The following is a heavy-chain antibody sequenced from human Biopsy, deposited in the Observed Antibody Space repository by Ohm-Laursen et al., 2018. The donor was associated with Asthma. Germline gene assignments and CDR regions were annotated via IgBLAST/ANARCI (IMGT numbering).Heavy chain of an antibody. V-gene: IGHV1-2*06. J-gene: IGHJ5*02. CDR1: GYTFIGCH. Sequence: ASVKVSCTASGYTFIGCHIHSMRQAPGQGLEWMGRINPNSGGTNHAQKFQGRVTMTRDTSISTAYMEVSRLRCDDPAVYYCARGQKSAGDRWFDPWGQGTLVTVSS. D-gene: IGHD6-13*01. CDR2: INPNSGGT. CDR3: ARGQKSAGDRWFDP.